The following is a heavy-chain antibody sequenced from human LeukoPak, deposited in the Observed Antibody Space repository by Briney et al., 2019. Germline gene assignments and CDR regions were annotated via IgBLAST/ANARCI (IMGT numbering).Heavy chain of an antibody. J-gene: IGHJ5*02. V-gene: IGHV4-39*02. D-gene: IGHD2-2*02. CDR2: IYYSGST. CDR1: GGSISSSSYY. CDR3: ARRGGRCSSTTCYNWFDP. Sequence: PSETLSLTCTVSGGSISSSSYYWGWIRQPPGKGLEWIGSIYYSGSTYYNPSLKSRVTISVDTSKNHFSLKLSSVTAADTAVYYCARRGGRCSSTTCYNWFDPWGQGTLVTVSS.